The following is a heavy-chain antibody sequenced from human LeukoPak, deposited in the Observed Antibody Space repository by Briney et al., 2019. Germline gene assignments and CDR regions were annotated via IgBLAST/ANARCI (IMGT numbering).Heavy chain of an antibody. Sequence: SETLSLTCTVSGGSISSGSYYWGWIRQPPGKGLEWIGSIYHSGSTYYNPSLKSRVTISVDTSKNQFSLKLSSVTAADTAVYYCARHGGYSSGWLGYYFDYWGQGTLVTVSS. CDR2: IYHSGST. J-gene: IGHJ4*02. CDR3: ARHGGYSSGWLGYYFDY. CDR1: GGSISSGSYY. V-gene: IGHV4-39*01. D-gene: IGHD6-19*01.